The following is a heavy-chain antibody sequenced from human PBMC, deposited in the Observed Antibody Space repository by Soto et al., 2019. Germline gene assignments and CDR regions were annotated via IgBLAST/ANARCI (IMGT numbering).Heavy chain of an antibody. Sequence: PGGSLRLSCAASGFTFDDYTMHWVCQAPGKGLEWVSLISWDGGSTYYADSVKGRFTISRDNSKNSLYLQMNSLRTEDTALYYCASSFPIHAWHYGMDVWGQGTTVTVSS. D-gene: IGHD5-12*01. CDR3: ASSFPIHAWHYGMDV. CDR2: ISWDGGST. J-gene: IGHJ6*02. CDR1: GFTFDDYT. V-gene: IGHV3-43*01.